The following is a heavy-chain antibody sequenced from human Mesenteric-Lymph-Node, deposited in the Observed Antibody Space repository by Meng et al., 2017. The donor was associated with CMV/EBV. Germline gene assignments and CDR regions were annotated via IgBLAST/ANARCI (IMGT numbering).Heavy chain of an antibody. Sequence: GGSLRLSCAASGFTFSIYSMNWVRQAPGKGLEWVSYISSSSSTIYYADSVKGRFTISRDNAKNSLYLQMSSLRADDTAVYYCAKILEDFDYWGQGALVTVSS. D-gene: IGHD3-3*01. V-gene: IGHV3-48*04. CDR2: ISSSSSTI. J-gene: IGHJ4*02. CDR1: GFTFSIYS. CDR3: AKILEDFDY.